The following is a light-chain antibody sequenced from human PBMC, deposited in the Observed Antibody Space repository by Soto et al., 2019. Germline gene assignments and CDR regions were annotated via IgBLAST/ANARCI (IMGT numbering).Light chain of an antibody. V-gene: IGKV3-20*01. Sequence: EIVLTQSPGTLSLSPGERATLSCRASQSVSSSYLAWYQQKPGQAPRLLIYGTSSRATAIPDRFSGSGSGTHFTLTISRLEPEDFAVYYCQQYGSSSWTFGQGTKFEIK. CDR3: QQYGSSSWT. J-gene: IGKJ1*01. CDR1: QSVSSSY. CDR2: GTS.